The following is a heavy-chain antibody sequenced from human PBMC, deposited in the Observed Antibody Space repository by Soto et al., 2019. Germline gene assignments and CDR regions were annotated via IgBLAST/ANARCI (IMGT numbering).Heavy chain of an antibody. CDR2: ISWNSGSI. V-gene: IGHV3-9*01. CDR3: AKDSSSMTAASDY. Sequence: EVQLVESGGGLVQPGRSLRLSCAASGFTFDDYVMHWVRQAPGKGLEWVSGISWNSGSIGYADSVKGRFTISRDNAKNSLYLQMNSLRAEDTALYYCAKDSSSMTAASDYWGQGTLVTVSS. D-gene: IGHD6-6*01. J-gene: IGHJ4*02. CDR1: GFTFDDYV.